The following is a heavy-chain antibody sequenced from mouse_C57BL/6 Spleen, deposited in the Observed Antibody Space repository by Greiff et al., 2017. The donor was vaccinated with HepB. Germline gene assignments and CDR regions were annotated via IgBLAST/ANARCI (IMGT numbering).Heavy chain of an antibody. V-gene: IGHV2-2*01. D-gene: IGHD2-5*01. CDR3: ARNREGDYSNFFDY. CDR2: IWSGGST. Sequence: VKLMESGPGLVQPSQSLSITCTVSGFSLTSYGVHWVRQSPGKGLEWLGVIWSGGSTDYNAAFISRLSISKDNSKSQVFFKMNSLQADDTAIYYCARNREGDYSNFFDYWGQGTTLTVSS. CDR1: GFSLTSYG. J-gene: IGHJ2*01.